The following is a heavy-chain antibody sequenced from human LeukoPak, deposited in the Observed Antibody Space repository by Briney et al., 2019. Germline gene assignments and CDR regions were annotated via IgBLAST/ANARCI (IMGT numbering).Heavy chain of an antibody. Sequence: SETLSLTCNVSGDSISDSTYYWGWMRQPPGKGLEWIGSIHSTGSTFYNPSLRSRFTMSLEASHNQFSLRLSSVTAADTAIFYCARSVPAAIFPRGWFDPWGQGILVTVSS. CDR1: GDSISDSTYY. V-gene: IGHV4-39*07. J-gene: IGHJ5*02. CDR2: IHSTGST. D-gene: IGHD2-2*01. CDR3: ARSVPAAIFPRGWFDP.